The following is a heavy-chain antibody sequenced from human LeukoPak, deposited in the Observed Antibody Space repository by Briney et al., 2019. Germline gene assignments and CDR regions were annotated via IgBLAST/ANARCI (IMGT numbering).Heavy chain of an antibody. CDR1: GFTFSSYS. D-gene: IGHD3-22*01. J-gene: IGHJ4*02. CDR3: ARDGDDSSGYPLGFGIDY. Sequence: PGGSLRLSCAASGFTFSSYSMNWVRQAPGKGLEWVSYISSSSSTIYYADSVKGRFTISRDNAKNSLYLQMNSLRDEDTAVYYCARDGDDSSGYPLGFGIDYWGQGTLVTVSS. CDR2: ISSSSSTI. V-gene: IGHV3-48*02.